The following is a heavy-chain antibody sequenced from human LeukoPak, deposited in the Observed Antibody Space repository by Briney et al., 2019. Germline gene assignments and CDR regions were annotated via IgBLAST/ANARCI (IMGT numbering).Heavy chain of an antibody. CDR3: ARDVKAWGSYDFWSGYSNYYYYMDV. CDR1: GGSISSHY. Sequence: SETLSLTCTVSGGSISSHYWSWIRQPPGKGLEWIGYINYSGSTNYNPSLKSRVTISVDTSKNQFSLKLSSVTAADTAVYYCARDVKAWGSYDFWSGYSNYYYYMDVWGKGTTVTVSS. CDR2: INYSGST. D-gene: IGHD3-3*01. V-gene: IGHV4-59*11. J-gene: IGHJ6*03.